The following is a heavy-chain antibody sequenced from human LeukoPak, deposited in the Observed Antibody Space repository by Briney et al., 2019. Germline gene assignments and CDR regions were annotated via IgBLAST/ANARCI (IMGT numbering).Heavy chain of an antibody. J-gene: IGHJ4*02. CDR3: AKGDYDYVWGTPNY. Sequence: GSLRLSCAASGFTFSSYAMNWVRQAPGEGLEWVSAISGSGGNTYYADSVKGRFTISRDNSKNTLYLQMNSLRAEDTAVYYCAKGDYDYVWGTPNYWGQGTLVTVSS. D-gene: IGHD3-16*01. CDR1: GFTFSSYA. CDR2: ISGSGGNT. V-gene: IGHV3-23*01.